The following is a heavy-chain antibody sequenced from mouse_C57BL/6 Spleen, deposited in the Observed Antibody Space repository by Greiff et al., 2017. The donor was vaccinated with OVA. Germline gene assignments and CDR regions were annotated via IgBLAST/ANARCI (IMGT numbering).Heavy chain of an antibody. CDR1: GYTFTSYW. Sequence: QVQLQQPGAELVKPGASVKLSCKASGYTFTSYWMHWVKQRPGQGLEWIGMIHPNSGSTNYNEKFKSRATLTVDKSSSTAYMQLSSLTSEDSAVYYGARGGESYYDYDGRRYYFDYWGQGTTLTVSS. CDR2: IHPNSGST. CDR3: ARGGESYYDYDGRRYYFDY. D-gene: IGHD2-4*01. V-gene: IGHV1-64*01. J-gene: IGHJ2*01.